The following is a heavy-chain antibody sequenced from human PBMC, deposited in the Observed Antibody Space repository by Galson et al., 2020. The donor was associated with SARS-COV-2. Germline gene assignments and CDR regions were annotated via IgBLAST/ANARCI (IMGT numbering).Heavy chain of an antibody. CDR1: GFTFSSYW. CDR3: ARGDMGNDYFDY. CDR2: IYSEGSST. D-gene: IGHD7-27*01. J-gene: IGHJ4*02. Sequence: GGSLRLSCAASGFTFSSYWMHWVRQAPGKGLGWVSRIYSEGSSTSYADSVKGRFTISGDNAKNTLYLQMNSLRAEDTAVYYCARGDMGNDYFDYWGQGTLVTVSS. V-gene: IGHV3-74*01.